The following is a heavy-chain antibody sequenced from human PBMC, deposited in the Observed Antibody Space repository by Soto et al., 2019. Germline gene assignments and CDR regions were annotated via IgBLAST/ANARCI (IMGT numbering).Heavy chain of an antibody. Sequence: QVQLVESGGGVVQPGRSLRLSCAASGFTFSSYGMHWVRQAPGKGLEWVAVIWYDGSNKYYADSVKGRFTIPRDNSKNTLYLQMNSLRAEDTAVYYCARAYYDFWSGPTGMDVWGQGTTVTVSS. V-gene: IGHV3-33*01. CDR3: ARAYYDFWSGPTGMDV. J-gene: IGHJ6*02. D-gene: IGHD3-3*01. CDR2: IWYDGSNK. CDR1: GFTFSSYG.